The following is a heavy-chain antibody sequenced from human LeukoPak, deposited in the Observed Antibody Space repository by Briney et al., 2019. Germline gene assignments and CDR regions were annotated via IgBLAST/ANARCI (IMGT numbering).Heavy chain of an antibody. CDR2: ISSSSSYI. CDR3: ARDGGGYAFDI. V-gene: IGHV3-21*04. Sequence: GGSLRLSCAASGFTFSSYSMNWVRQAPGKGLEWVSSISSSSSYIYYADSVKGRFTISRDNAKNSLYLQMNSLRAEDTAVYYCARDGGGYAFDIWGQGTMVTVSS. J-gene: IGHJ3*02. CDR1: GFTFSSYS. D-gene: IGHD4-23*01.